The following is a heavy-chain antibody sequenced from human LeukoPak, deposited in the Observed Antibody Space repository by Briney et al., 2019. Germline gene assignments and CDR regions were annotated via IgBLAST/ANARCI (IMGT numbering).Heavy chain of an antibody. CDR1: GFTFSSYS. CDR3: AKSGSAVAGPFDY. CDR2: ISSSSSYR. J-gene: IGHJ4*02. Sequence: GGSLRLSCAVSGFTFSSYSMNWVRQAPGKGLEWVSSISSSSSYRYYADSVKGRFTISRDDAKNSLYLQMNSLRVEDTAVYYCAKSGSAVAGPFDYWGQGTLVTVSS. V-gene: IGHV3-21*04. D-gene: IGHD6-19*01.